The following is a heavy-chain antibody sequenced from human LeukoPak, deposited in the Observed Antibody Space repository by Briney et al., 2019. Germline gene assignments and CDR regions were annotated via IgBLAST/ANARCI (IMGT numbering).Heavy chain of an antibody. CDR3: AGKVAATYYQE. CDR1: SGSISSDNG. D-gene: IGHD1-26*01. V-gene: IGHV4-4*02. CDR2: IYYSGRT. J-gene: IGHJ1*01. Sequence: PSETLSLTRAVSSGSISSDNGWTWVRQPPGKGLEWIGEIYYSGRTNYNPSLQSRLTISVDKSNNQFSLSLRSVTAADTAVYYCAGKVAATYYQEWGQGTLVTVSS.